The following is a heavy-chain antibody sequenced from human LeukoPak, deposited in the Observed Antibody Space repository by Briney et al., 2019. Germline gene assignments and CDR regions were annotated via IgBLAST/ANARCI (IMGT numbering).Heavy chain of an antibody. CDR2: IIPIFGTA. Sequence: ASVKVSCKASGGTFSSYAISWVRQAPGQGLEWMGRIIPIFGTANYAQKFQGRVTITTDESTSTAYMELSSLRSEGTAVYYCARDDNLSMVVTAFDYWGQGTLVTVSS. J-gene: IGHJ4*02. V-gene: IGHV1-69*05. CDR1: GGTFSSYA. D-gene: IGHD2-15*01. CDR3: ARDDNLSMVVTAFDY.